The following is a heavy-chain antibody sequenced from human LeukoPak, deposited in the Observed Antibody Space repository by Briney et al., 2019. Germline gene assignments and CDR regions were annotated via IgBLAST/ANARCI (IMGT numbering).Heavy chain of an antibody. D-gene: IGHD3-22*01. CDR1: GYTLTELS. CDR2: FDPEDGET. CDR3: ATAGPYYYDSSGDYPRKYYFDY. Sequence: ASVKVSCKVSGYTLTELSMHWVRQAPGPGLEWMGGFDPEDGETIYAQKFQGRVTMTEDTSTDTAYMELSSLRSEDTAVYYCATAGPYYYDSSGDYPRKYYFDYGGEGTLVTVSS. V-gene: IGHV1-24*01. J-gene: IGHJ4*02.